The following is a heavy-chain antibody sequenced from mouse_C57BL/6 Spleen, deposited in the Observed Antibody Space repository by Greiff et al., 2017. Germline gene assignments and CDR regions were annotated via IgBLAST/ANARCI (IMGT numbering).Heavy chain of an antibody. D-gene: IGHD2-10*02. CDR3: ARHGDEYGSRGYFDV. V-gene: IGHV5-12*01. J-gene: IGHJ1*03. CDR1: GFTFSDYY. CDR2: ISNGGGST. Sequence: EVHLVESGGGLVQPGGSLKLSCAASGFTFSDYYMYWVRQTPEKRLEWVAYISNGGGSTYYPDTVKGRFTISRDNAKNALYLQMSRLKSEDTAMYYCARHGDEYGSRGYFDVWGTGTTVTVAS.